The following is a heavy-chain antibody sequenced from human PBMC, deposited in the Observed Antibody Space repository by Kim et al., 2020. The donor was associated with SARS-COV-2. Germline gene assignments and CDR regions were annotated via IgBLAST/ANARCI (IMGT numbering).Heavy chain of an antibody. J-gene: IGHJ4*02. CDR2: ISSSSSYI. V-gene: IGHV3-21*01. CDR1: GFTFSSYS. D-gene: IGHD3-22*01. Sequence: GGSLRLSCAASGFTFSSYSMNWVRQAPGKGLEWVSSISSSSSYIYYADSVKGRFTISRDNAKNSLYLQMNSLRAEDTAVYYCAREIQSYYYDSSGYNYWGQGTLVTVSS. CDR3: AREIQSYYYDSSGYNY.